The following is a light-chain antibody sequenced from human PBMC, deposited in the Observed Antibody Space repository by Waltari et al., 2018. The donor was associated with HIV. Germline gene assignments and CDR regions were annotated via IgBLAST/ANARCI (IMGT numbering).Light chain of an antibody. CDR3: CSYTSSGTLV. CDR1: SSDVGAYDY. V-gene: IGLV2-14*01. Sequence: QSALTQPASVSASPGQSITISCTGTSSDVGAYDYVSWYQYHPGKAPKLMISEVSSRPSCVSNRFSGSKSGNTSSLTISGLQAEDEADYYCCSYTSSGTLVFGGGTKLTVL. CDR2: EVS. J-gene: IGLJ2*01.